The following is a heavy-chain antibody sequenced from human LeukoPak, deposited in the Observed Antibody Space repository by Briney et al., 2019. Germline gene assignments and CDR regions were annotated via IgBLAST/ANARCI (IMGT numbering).Heavy chain of an antibody. CDR3: ASGRHDYYGSGSYFDY. J-gene: IGHJ4*02. Sequence: KTSETLSLTCTVSGGSISSYYWSWIRQPPGKGLEWIGYIYYSRSTNYNPSLKSRVTISVDTSKNQFSLKLSSVTAADTAVYYCASGRHDYYGSGSYFDYWGQGTLVTVSS. CDR2: IYYSRST. V-gene: IGHV4-59*01. CDR1: GGSISSYY. D-gene: IGHD3-10*01.